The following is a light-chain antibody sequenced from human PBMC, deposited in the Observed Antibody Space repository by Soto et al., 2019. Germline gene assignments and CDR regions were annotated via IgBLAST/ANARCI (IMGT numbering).Light chain of an antibody. CDR3: QQSYGSPPFT. CDR2: AAS. Sequence: DLQMTQSPSALYASVGDRVTITCRASQNIDIYLHWYRQKPGKAPELLIFAASSVPSEVPSRFSGSGSGTDFTLAISSLQPEDVATYYCQQSYGSPPFTFGPGTNVDIK. J-gene: IGKJ3*01. CDR1: QNIDIY. V-gene: IGKV1-39*01.